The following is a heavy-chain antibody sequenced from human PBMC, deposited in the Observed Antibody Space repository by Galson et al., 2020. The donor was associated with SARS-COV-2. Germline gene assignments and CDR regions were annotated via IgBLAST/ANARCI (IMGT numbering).Heavy chain of an antibody. D-gene: IGHD3-10*01. Sequence: SETLCLTCTVSGGSISSSSNYWGWIRQPPGKGLECVGCSYYSGNTFYNPSLKSRATISVDTSKNQFSLKLSSVTAADTAIYYCARRTYYGSGSTYWFHPWGQGTPVTVAS. J-gene: IGHJ5*02. V-gene: IGHV4-39*01. CDR2: SYYSGNT. CDR1: GGSISSSSNY. CDR3: ARRTYYGSGSTYWFHP.